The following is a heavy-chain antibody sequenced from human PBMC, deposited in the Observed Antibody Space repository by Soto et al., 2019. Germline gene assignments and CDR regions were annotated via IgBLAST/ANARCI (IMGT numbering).Heavy chain of an antibody. CDR3: ARGLAPYYFDY. V-gene: IGHV1-3*01. Sequence: ASVKVSCKASGYTFTSYAMHWVRQAPGQRLEWMGWINAGNGNTKYSQKFQGRVTITRDTSASTAYMELSSLRPEDTAVYYCARGLAPYYFDYWGQGTLVTVSS. D-gene: IGHD6-19*01. J-gene: IGHJ4*02. CDR1: GYTFTSYA. CDR2: INAGNGNT.